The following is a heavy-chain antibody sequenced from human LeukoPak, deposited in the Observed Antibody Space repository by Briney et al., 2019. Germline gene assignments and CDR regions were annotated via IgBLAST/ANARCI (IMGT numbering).Heavy chain of an antibody. CDR1: GFTVRTNS. CDR3: VRDGFNYTSRDKDGFDI. Sequence: GGSLRLSCEASGFTVRTNSMSWVRQAPGKGLEWVSLIYGGGDTYYADSVKGRFTISRDNSKNTLFLQMNSLRAEDTAVYYCVRDGFNYTSRDKDGFDIWGQGTMVTVYS. D-gene: IGHD4-11*01. J-gene: IGHJ3*02. V-gene: IGHV3-66*01. CDR2: IYGGGDT.